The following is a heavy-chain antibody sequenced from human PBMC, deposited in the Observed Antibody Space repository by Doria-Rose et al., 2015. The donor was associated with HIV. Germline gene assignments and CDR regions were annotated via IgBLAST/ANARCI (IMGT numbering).Heavy chain of an antibody. D-gene: IGHD3-10*01. CDR1: GDSISSGDSF. J-gene: IGHJ4*02. V-gene: IGHV4-30-4*01. Sequence: QVQLQESGPGLVRPSQTLSLTCTVSGDSISSGDSFWSWIRQPPGKGPKWIGYISSSGTTYYYPSLRVRLTISLDASKNQFSLNLISVTAADTAVYYCARARNYGFPHFFDFWGQGTLVTVSS. CDR2: ISSSGTT. CDR3: ARARNYGFPHFFDF.